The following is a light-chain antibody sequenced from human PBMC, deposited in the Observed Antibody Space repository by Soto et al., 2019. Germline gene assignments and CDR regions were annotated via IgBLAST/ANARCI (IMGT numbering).Light chain of an antibody. CDR2: GAS. CDR1: LSVSSNY. V-gene: IGKV3-20*01. J-gene: IGKJ4*01. Sequence: ENVLKQSPGTLSLSPGERATLSCRASLSVSSNYLAWYQQKPGQAPRLLIYGASSRATGIPDRFSGSGSGTDFTLTISRLEPEDFAVYYCQQYGSSSSTFGGRTNVDIK. CDR3: QQYGSSSST.